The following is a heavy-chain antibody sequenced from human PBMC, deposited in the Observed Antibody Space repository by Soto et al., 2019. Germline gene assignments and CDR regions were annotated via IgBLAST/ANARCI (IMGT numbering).Heavy chain of an antibody. CDR1: GFTFSNFG. CDR3: AKSRGGDYGSGIQVLLGMDV. V-gene: IGHV3-30*18. D-gene: IGHD3-10*01. J-gene: IGHJ6*02. Sequence: QVQLVESGGGVVQPGRSLRLSCAASGFTFSNFGMHWVRQAPGKGLEWVSVISYDGSKNYYADSVKGRFTISRDNSKNTLYLQMNSLRPEDTAVYYCAKSRGGDYGSGIQVLLGMDVWGPGTTVTVSS. CDR2: ISYDGSKN.